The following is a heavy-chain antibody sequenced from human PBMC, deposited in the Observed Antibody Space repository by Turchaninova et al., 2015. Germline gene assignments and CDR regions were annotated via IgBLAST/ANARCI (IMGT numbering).Heavy chain of an antibody. D-gene: IGHD3-3*01. J-gene: IGHJ5*01. CDR2: ITSKGAGETT. CDR3: AWSGLHWLDS. V-gene: IGHV3-15*01. CDR1: GLIFTDAW. Sequence: GGGLVKPGGSLRLSCAASGLIFTDAWMSWVRRAPGKGLEWVARITSKGAGETTDYAAPVKGRFTISRDDSTNTIYLQMNNLKTEDTAVYYCAWSGLHWLDSWGQGTLVTVSS.